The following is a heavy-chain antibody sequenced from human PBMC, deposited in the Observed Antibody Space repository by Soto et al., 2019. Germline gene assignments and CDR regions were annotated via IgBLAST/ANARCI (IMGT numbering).Heavy chain of an antibody. CDR3: AKIRAAGRDAFDI. D-gene: IGHD6-13*01. CDR2: ISGSGGST. CDR1: GFTFSSYA. Sequence: PGGSLRLSCAASGFTFSSYAMSWVRQAPGKGLKWVSAISGSGGSTYYADSVKGRFTISRDNSKNTLYLQMNSLRAEDTAVYYCAKIRAAGRDAFDIWGQGTMVTVSS. J-gene: IGHJ3*02. V-gene: IGHV3-23*01.